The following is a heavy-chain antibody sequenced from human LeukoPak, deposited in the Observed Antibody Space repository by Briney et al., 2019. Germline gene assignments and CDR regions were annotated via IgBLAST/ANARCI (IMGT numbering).Heavy chain of an antibody. D-gene: IGHD2-2*01. CDR2: IYPGDSDT. J-gene: IGHJ4*02. CDR1: GYSFTSYW. V-gene: IGHV5-51*01. CDR3: ARHAPYCSSTSCSIDY. Sequence: GESLKISCKGSGYSFTSYWIGWVRQMPGKGLEWVGIIYPGDSDTRYSPSFQGQVTISADKSISTAYLQWSSLKASDTAMYYCARHAPYCSSTSCSIDYWGQGTLVTVSS.